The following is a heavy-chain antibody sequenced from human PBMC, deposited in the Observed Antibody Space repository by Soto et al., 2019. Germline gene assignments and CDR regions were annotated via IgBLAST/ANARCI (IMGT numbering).Heavy chain of an antibody. Sequence: GGSLRLSCAASGFTFSSYSMNWVRQAPGKGLEWVSYISSSSSTIYCADSVKGRFTISRDNAKNSLYLQMNSLRDEDTAVYYCARDLGGRDGYNYWYYYYGMDVWGQGTTVTVSS. CDR2: ISSSSSTI. J-gene: IGHJ6*02. D-gene: IGHD5-12*01. CDR1: GFTFSSYS. CDR3: ARDLGGRDGYNYWYYYYGMDV. V-gene: IGHV3-48*02.